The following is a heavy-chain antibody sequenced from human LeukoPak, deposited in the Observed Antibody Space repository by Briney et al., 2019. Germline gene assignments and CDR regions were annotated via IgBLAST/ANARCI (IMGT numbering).Heavy chain of an antibody. D-gene: IGHD1-26*01. V-gene: IGHV3-30*02. Sequence: PGGSLRLSCAASGFTFSTYGMHWVRQAPGKGLEWVSFIRYDGSSKYYADSVKGRFTISRDNSKNTLSLQMNSLRAEDTAVYYCARRWIVGAASYFDYWGQGTLVTVSS. CDR1: GFTFSTYG. CDR2: IRYDGSSK. CDR3: ARRWIVGAASYFDY. J-gene: IGHJ4*02.